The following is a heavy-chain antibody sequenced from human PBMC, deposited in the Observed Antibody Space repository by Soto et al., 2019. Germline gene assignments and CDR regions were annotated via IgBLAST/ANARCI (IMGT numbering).Heavy chain of an antibody. CDR3: VLLDVFDH. Sequence: ASVKVSCKASGYTFTSYNINWVRQAPGQGLEWVAGSNSNSGSSDHAQKFQGRLTVTRDTAISTAYMELSSLRSDYTGVYYCVLLDVFDHWGQGTLVTVSS. CDR2: SNSNSGSS. CDR1: GYTFTSYN. J-gene: IGHJ4*02. V-gene: IGHV1-8*01. D-gene: IGHD3-10*01.